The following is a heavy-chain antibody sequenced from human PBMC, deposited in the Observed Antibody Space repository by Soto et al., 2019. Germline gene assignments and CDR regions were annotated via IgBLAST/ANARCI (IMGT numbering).Heavy chain of an antibody. V-gene: IGHV1-18*01. D-gene: IGHD3-10*01. J-gene: IGHJ2*01. CDR3: ARSQGNRSGSYHWYFDL. CDR2: ISAYNGNT. Sequence: QVQLVQSGAEVKKPGASVKVSCKASGYTFTSYGISWVRQAPGQGLEWMGWISAYNGNTNYAQKLQGRVTMTTDTSXSXXYMELRSLRSDDTAVYYCARSQGNRSGSYHWYFDLWGRGTLVTVSS. CDR1: GYTFTSYG.